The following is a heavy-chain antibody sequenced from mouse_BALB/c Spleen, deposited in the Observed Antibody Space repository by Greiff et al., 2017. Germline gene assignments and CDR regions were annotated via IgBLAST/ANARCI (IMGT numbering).Heavy chain of an antibody. CDR3: ARSGITVRAMDY. J-gene: IGHJ4*01. Sequence: VQLQQSGAELVRPGVSVKISCKGSGSTFTDYAMHWVKQSHAKSLDWIGVISTYYGDASYNQKFKGKSTMTLDKSSSTAYMDLSRLTSEDSAIYYCARSGITVRAMDYWGQGTSVTVSS. V-gene: IGHV1S137*01. D-gene: IGHD1-1*01. CDR1: GSTFTDYA. CDR2: ISTYYGDA.